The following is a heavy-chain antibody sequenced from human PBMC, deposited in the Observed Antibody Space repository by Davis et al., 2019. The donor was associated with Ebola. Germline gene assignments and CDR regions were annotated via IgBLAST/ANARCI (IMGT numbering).Heavy chain of an antibody. J-gene: IGHJ4*02. CDR2: INHSGST. CDR1: GGSFSGYY. D-gene: IGHD6-19*01. Sequence: SETLSLTCAVYGGSFSGYYWSWIRQPPGRGLEWIGEINHSGSTNYNPSLKSRVTISVDTSNNQFSLKLSSVTAADTAIYYCARQTVASATPLDYWGQGTLVTVSS. V-gene: IGHV4-34*01. CDR3: ARQTVASATPLDY.